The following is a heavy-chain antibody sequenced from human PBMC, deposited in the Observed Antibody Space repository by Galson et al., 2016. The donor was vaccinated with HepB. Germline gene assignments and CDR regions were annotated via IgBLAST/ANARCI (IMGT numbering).Heavy chain of an antibody. V-gene: IGHV1-24*01. Sequence: SVKVSCKVSGYTLSELSMHWVRQAPGKGLEWMGGFDPEDGETIYAQKFQGRVTITADTSTDTAYMELSSLRSEDTAVYYCATSSQATTPVGYWGQGTLVTVSS. CDR3: ATSSQATTPVGY. CDR2: FDPEDGET. D-gene: IGHD4-17*01. J-gene: IGHJ4*02. CDR1: GYTLSELS.